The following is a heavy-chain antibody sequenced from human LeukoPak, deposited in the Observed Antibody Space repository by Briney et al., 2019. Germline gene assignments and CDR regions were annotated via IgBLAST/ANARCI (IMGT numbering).Heavy chain of an antibody. V-gene: IGHV4-39*01. D-gene: IGHD6-6*01. CDR3: ARRTGSSSSRWFDP. Sequence: SETLSLTCTVSGGSISSSGDYWGWIRQPPGKGLEWIANIYYSGSTFYNPSLKSRVTISVDTSKNQFSLKLSSVTAADTAVYYCARRTGSSSSRWFDPGAQETLVTVPS. CDR1: GGSISSSGDY. J-gene: IGHJ5*02. CDR2: IYYSGST.